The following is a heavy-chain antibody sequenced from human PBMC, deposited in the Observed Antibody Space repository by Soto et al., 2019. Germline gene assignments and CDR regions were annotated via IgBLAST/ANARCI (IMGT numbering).Heavy chain of an antibody. J-gene: IGHJ3*02. Sequence: TSETLSLTCTVSGGSISSGDYYWSWIRQPPGKGLEWIGYIYYSGSTYYNPSLKSRVTISVDTSKNQFSLKLSSVTAADTAVYYCARDVYGDYAFDIWGQGTMVTVSS. CDR2: IYYSGST. CDR3: ARDVYGDYAFDI. D-gene: IGHD4-17*01. CDR1: GGSISSGDYY. V-gene: IGHV4-30-4*01.